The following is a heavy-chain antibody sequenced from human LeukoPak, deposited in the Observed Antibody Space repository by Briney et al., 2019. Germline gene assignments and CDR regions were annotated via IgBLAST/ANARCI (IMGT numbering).Heavy chain of an antibody. Sequence: PGGSLRLSCAASAFTFSTYAMSWVCQAPGKGLEWVSAISGSGGSTYYADSLKGRFTISRDNSKNTLYLQMNSLRAEDTAIYYCAKEIPYYYDSSNYYPIFDYWGQGTLVTVSS. J-gene: IGHJ4*02. V-gene: IGHV3-23*01. CDR3: AKEIPYYYDSSNYYPIFDY. D-gene: IGHD3-22*01. CDR2: ISGSGGST. CDR1: AFTFSTYA.